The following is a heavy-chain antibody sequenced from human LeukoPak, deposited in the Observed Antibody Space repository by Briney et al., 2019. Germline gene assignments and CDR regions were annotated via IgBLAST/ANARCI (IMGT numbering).Heavy chain of an antibody. V-gene: IGHV4-31*11. J-gene: IGHJ4*02. Sequence: NPSETLSLTCAVSGGSIRNSSFYWGWIRQHPGKGLEWIGYIYYSGNTYYNPSLKSRVTMSVDSSKNQFSLKLSSVTAADTAVYYCARVWVGGRSSSWYFDCWGQGSLVTVSS. CDR2: IYYSGNT. D-gene: IGHD6-13*01. CDR3: ARVWVGGRSSSWYFDC. CDR1: GGSIRNSSFY.